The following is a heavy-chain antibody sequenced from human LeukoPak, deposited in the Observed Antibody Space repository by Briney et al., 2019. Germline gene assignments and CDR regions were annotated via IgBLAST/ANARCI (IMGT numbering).Heavy chain of an antibody. CDR3: ARDSPPAYCTSGSCYFDS. J-gene: IGHJ4*02. Sequence: SETLSLTCTVSGGSVNSYYLSWIRQPAGKGLEWIGRIYASGSTDYNPSLKSRVTISRDTSKNEFSLILSSVTAADTAVYFCARDSPPAYCTSGSCYFDSWGQGTLVTVSS. D-gene: IGHD2-8*01. CDR1: GGSVNSYY. CDR2: IYASGST. V-gene: IGHV4-4*07.